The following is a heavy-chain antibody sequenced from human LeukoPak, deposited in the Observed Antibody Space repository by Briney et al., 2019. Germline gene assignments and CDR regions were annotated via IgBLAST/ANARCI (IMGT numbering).Heavy chain of an antibody. J-gene: IGHJ4*02. CDR1: GFTFSSYA. CDR2: ISSNGGST. CDR3: ARSWNYVGIDY. V-gene: IGHV3-64D*06. Sequence: GGSLRLSCSASGFTFSSYAMHWVRQAPGKGLEYVSAISSNGGSTYYADSVKGRFTISRDNSKNTLYLQMSSLRAEDTAVYYCARSWNYVGIDYWGQGTLVTVSS. D-gene: IGHD1-7*01.